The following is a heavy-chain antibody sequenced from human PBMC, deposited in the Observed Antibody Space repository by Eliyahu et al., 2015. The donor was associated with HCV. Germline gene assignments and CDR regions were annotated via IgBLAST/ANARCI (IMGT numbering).Heavy chain of an antibody. J-gene: IGHJ4*02. V-gene: IGHV4-30-2*01. CDR3: ARRVGESSSWYFDY. CDR2: IYHSGST. Sequence: QLQLQESGSGLVKPSQTLSLTCAVXGGSIXSGGYSWSWIRQPPGKGLEWIGYIYHSGSTYYNPSLKSRVTISVDRSKNQFSLKLSSVTAADTAVYYCARRVGESSSWYFDYWGQGTLVTVSS. CDR1: GGSIXSGGYS. D-gene: IGHD6-13*01.